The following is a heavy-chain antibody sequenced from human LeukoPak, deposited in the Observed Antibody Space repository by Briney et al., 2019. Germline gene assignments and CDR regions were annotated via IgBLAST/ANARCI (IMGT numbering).Heavy chain of an antibody. CDR2: IKQDGTDK. J-gene: IGHJ3*02. CDR1: GFTFSSFW. D-gene: IGHD5-18*01. Sequence: AGGSLRLSCAASGFTFSSFWMTWVRQAPGKRLEYVANIKQDGTDKYYVGSVKGRFTISRDNSKNTLYPQMNSLRAEDTAVYYCASPRRGPPETATSTPAIYAFDIWGQGTMVTVSS. CDR3: ASPRRGPPETATSTPAIYAFDI. V-gene: IGHV3-7*01.